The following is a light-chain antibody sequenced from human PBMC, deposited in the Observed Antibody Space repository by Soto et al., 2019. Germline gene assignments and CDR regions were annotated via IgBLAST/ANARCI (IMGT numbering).Light chain of an antibody. CDR3: QLYGSSPS. Sequence: EIVLTQSPGTLSLSPGERATLSCRASQSVSSNYLAWYQQKPGQAPRLLIYGASSRATGIADRFSGSGSGTDFTLTISRLEPEDFAVYYCQLYGSSPSFGGGTKVEIK. V-gene: IGKV3-20*01. CDR2: GAS. CDR1: QSVSSNY. J-gene: IGKJ4*01.